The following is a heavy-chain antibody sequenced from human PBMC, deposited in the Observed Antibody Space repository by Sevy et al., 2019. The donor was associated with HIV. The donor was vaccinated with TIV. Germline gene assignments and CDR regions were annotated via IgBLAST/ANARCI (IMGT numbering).Heavy chain of an antibody. CDR2: IYYSGST. V-gene: IGHV4-39*01. D-gene: IGHD1-1*01. CDR1: GGSISNIHYY. Sequence: SETLSLTCTVSGGSISNIHYYWGWIRQPPGKGLEWVGSIYYSGSTYYNPSLKSRVTVSVDTSKNQCSLKLSSVTATDTAVYYCARHGIRDAFDIWGQGTMVTVSS. CDR3: ARHGIRDAFDI. J-gene: IGHJ3*02.